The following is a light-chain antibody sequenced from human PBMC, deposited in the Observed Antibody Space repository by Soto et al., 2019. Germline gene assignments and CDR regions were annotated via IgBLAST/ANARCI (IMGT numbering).Light chain of an antibody. CDR1: QTVYNN. Sequence: IVRTQSPATLSVSPGESGTLSGRASQTVYNNFAWYQQKPGQAPRLLIYAASTRPTGFPARFSGSGFGTEFTLTITSLQDEDFEVYYCQQYTAWPLTFGGGTKVEI. CDR2: AAS. V-gene: IGKV3-15*01. J-gene: IGKJ4*01. CDR3: QQYTAWPLT.